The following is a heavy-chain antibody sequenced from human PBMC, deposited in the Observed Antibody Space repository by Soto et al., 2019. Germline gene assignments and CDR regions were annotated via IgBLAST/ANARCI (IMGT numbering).Heavy chain of an antibody. Sequence: ASVKVSCKVSGYTLTELSMHWVRQAPGKGLEWMGGFDPEDGETIYAQKFQGRVTMTEDTSTDTAYMELSSLRSEDTAVYYCAKPLYYARSGYRTGGYYGMDVWGQGTTVTVSS. CDR1: GYTLTELS. CDR3: AKPLYYARSGYRTGGYYGMDV. J-gene: IGHJ6*02. D-gene: IGHD3-22*01. V-gene: IGHV1-24*01. CDR2: FDPEDGET.